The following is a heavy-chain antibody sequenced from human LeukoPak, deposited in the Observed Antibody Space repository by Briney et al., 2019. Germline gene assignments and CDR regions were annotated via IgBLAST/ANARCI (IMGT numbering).Heavy chain of an antibody. CDR3: WGGGWKKPFDY. CDR2: IIPIFGTA. D-gene: IGHD2-21*01. V-gene: IGHV1-69*01. J-gene: IGHJ4*02. CDR1: GGTFISYA. Sequence: GGSVKVSCKASGGTFISYAISWVRQAPGQGLEWMGGIIPIFGTANYAQKFQGRVTITADESTSTAYMELSSLRSEGTAVYYCWGGGWKKPFDYWGQGTLVTVSS.